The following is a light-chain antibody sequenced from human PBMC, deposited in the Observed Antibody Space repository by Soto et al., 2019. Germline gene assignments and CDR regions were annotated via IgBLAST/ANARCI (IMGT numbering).Light chain of an antibody. Sequence: QSVLTQPASVSGAPGRSITSSCTGTSSDVGGYNYVSWYQQHPGKAPKLMIYEVSNRPSGVSNRFSGSKSGNTASLTISGLQAGDEADYYCCSYTTAAEFYVFGTGTKVTVL. CDR2: EVS. J-gene: IGLJ1*01. CDR1: SSDVGGYNY. V-gene: IGLV2-14*01. CDR3: CSYTTAAEFYV.